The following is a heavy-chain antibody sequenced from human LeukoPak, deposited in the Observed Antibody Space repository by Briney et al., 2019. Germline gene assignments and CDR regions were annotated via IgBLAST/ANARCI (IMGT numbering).Heavy chain of an antibody. CDR3: ARALGIVYSRPFDY. Sequence: GASVTVSCEASGYTFASYAMHWVRQAPGQRLEWMGWILAGNGNTKYSQRFQGRVTITRDTSARTAYMELSSLKSEDTAVYYCARALGIVYSRPFDYWGQGTLVTVSS. J-gene: IGHJ4*02. CDR1: GYTFASYA. V-gene: IGHV1-3*01. CDR2: ILAGNGNT. D-gene: IGHD3-22*01.